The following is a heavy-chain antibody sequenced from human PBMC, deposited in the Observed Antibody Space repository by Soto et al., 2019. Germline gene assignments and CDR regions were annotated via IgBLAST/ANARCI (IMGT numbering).Heavy chain of an antibody. D-gene: IGHD3-3*01. CDR3: AKGVIWIGYFTLDS. CDR2: FIPVYRTL. V-gene: IGHV1-69*13. CDR1: GGSFRKSA. Sequence: SVKVSCKASGGSFRKSAINWVRQTPGQGLEWLGGFIPVYRTLNYAQKFQGRVTITADESTGTAYMTLSSLASDDTAVYYCAKGVIWIGYFTLDSWGQGTRVTVSS. J-gene: IGHJ4*02.